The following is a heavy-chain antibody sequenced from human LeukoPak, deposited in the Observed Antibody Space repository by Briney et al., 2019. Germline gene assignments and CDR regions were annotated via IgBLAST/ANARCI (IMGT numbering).Heavy chain of an antibody. CDR1: GGSISSSSYY. J-gene: IGHJ4*02. CDR2: IYYSGST. Sequence: PSETLSLTCTVSGGSISSSSYYWGWIRQPPGKGLEWIGSIYYSGSTYYNPSLKSRVTISVDTSKNQFSLKLSSLTAADTAVYYCATSGWYQTGVYWGQGTLVTVSS. V-gene: IGHV4-39*07. CDR3: ATSGWYQTGVY. D-gene: IGHD6-13*01.